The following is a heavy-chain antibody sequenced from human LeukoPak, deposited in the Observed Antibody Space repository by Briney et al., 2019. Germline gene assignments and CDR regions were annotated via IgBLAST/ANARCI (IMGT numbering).Heavy chain of an antibody. CDR1: GFTFSSYD. CDR3: ARDLNTSGSYYPFDY. CDR2: IGTAGDT. J-gene: IGHJ4*02. Sequence: GGSLRLSCAASGFTFSSYDMHWVRQATGKGLEWVSAIGTAGDTYYPGSVKGRFTISRENAKNSLYLQMNSLRAADTAVYYCARDLNTSGSYYPFDYWGQGTLVTVSS. D-gene: IGHD1-26*01. V-gene: IGHV3-13*01.